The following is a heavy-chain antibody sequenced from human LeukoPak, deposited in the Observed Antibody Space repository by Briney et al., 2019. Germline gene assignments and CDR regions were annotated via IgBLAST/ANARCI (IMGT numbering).Heavy chain of an antibody. CDR3: ARVRTYYFDY. V-gene: IGHV4-31*03. J-gene: IGHJ4*02. CDR1: GDSISSGGYY. Sequence: PSETLSLTCTVSGDSISSGGYYWSWIRQHPGKGLEWIGYIYYSGSTYYNPSLKSRVTISVDTSKNQFSLKLSSVTAADTAVYYCARVRTYYFDYWGQGTLVTVSS. CDR2: IYYSGST. D-gene: IGHD1/OR15-1a*01.